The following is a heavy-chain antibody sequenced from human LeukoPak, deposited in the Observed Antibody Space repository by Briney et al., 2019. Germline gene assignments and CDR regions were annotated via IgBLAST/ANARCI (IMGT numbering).Heavy chain of an antibody. CDR3: ARIPNDYGDFYFDY. CDR2: IYYSGST. D-gene: IGHD4-17*01. Sequence: SETLSLTCTVSGGSISSYYWSWIRQPPGKGLEWIGYIYYSGSTNYNPPLKSRVTISVDTSKNQFSLKLNSVTAADTAVYYCARIPNDYGDFYFDYWGQGTLVTVPS. J-gene: IGHJ4*02. V-gene: IGHV4-59*12. CDR1: GGSISSYY.